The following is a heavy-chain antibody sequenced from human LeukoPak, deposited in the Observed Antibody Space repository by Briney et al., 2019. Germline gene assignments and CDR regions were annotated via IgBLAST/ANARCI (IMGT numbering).Heavy chain of an antibody. D-gene: IGHD6-19*01. CDR3: AKDLSSGSRRAY. V-gene: IGHV3-30*18. Sequence: GGSLRLSCAASGFTFSTYGMHWVRQAPGKGLEWVAVISYDGSNKYYADSVKGRFTISRDNSKNTLYLQMNSLRAEDTGVYYCAKDLSSGSRRAYWGQGTLVIVSS. CDR2: ISYDGSNK. CDR1: GFTFSTYG. J-gene: IGHJ4*02.